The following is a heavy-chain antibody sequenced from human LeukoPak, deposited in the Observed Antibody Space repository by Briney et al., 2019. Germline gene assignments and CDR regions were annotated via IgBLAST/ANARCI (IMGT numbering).Heavy chain of an antibody. CDR1: GGSISTYY. CDR3: ERCGSSTSCPLNY. Sequence: SETLSLTCTVSGGSISTYYWSWIRQPPGKGLEWIGYIYYSGSTNYSPSLKSRVTISVDTSKNQFSLKLSSVTAADTAVYYCERCGSSTSCPLNYWGQGTLVTVSS. D-gene: IGHD2-2*01. V-gene: IGHV4-59*08. CDR2: IYYSGST. J-gene: IGHJ4*02.